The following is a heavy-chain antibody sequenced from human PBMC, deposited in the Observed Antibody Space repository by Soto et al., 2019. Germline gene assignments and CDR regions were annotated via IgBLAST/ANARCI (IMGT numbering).Heavy chain of an antibody. J-gene: IGHJ5*02. CDR2: ISYDGSNK. CDR1: GFTFSSYG. Sequence: GGSLRLSCAASGFTFSSYGMHWVRQAPGKGLEWVAVISYDGSNKYYADSVKGRFTISRDNSKNTLYLQMNSLRAEDTAVYYCAKGGYDFWSGYYWFDPWGQGTLVTVSS. V-gene: IGHV3-30*18. D-gene: IGHD3-3*01. CDR3: AKGGYDFWSGYYWFDP.